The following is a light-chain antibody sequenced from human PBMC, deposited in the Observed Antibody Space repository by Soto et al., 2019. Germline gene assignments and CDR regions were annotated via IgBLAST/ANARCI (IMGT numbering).Light chain of an antibody. CDR3: SSYTSSRYV. J-gene: IGLJ1*01. Sequence: QSALTQPASVSGSPRQSITISCTGTRSDVGGYNYVSWYQQHPDKAPKLMIYDVTNRPSGVSNRFSGSKSGNTASLTISGLQAEDEADYYCSSYTSSRYVFGTGTKLTVL. CDR1: RSDVGGYNY. V-gene: IGLV2-14*01. CDR2: DVT.